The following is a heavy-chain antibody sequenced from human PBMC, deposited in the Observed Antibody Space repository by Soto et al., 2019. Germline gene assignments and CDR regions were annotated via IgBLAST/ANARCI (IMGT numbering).Heavy chain of an antibody. Sequence: EVQLVESGGDLIQPGGSLRLSCAASGFTVSSNDMSWVRQAPGKGLEWVSLIYSSGSTHYADSVKGRCTISRDNSKNTVQLQMNTLRAEYTSVYYCAISPINSNGAYWGQGTLVTVSS. V-gene: IGHV3-53*01. CDR3: AISPINSNGAY. CDR1: GFTVSSND. D-gene: IGHD3-22*01. CDR2: IYSSGST. J-gene: IGHJ4*02.